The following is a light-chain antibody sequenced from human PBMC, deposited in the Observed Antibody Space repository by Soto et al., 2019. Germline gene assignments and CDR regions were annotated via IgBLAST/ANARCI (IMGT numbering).Light chain of an antibody. V-gene: IGKV1-5*03. CDR2: KAS. Sequence: DIQMTQSPSTLSASVGDRVTITCRARQSISSWLAWYQQKPGTAPNLLIYKASTLQSGVPSRFSGSGSGKEFTLTISRLQPDASATYYCQQYSDSWTFGQGNKVE. CDR1: QSISSW. J-gene: IGKJ1*01. CDR3: QQYSDSWT.